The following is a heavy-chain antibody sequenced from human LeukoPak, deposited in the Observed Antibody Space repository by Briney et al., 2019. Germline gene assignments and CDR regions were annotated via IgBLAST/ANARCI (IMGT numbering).Heavy chain of an antibody. CDR1: GFTFSSYG. Sequence: GGSLRLSCAASGFTFSSYGMHWVRQAPGKGLEWVAFIRYDGSNKYYADSVKGRFTISRDNSKNTLYLQMNSLRAEDTAVYYCARDFLATNYSDSSGPIAFDIWGQGTMVTVSS. J-gene: IGHJ3*02. D-gene: IGHD3-22*01. V-gene: IGHV3-30*02. CDR2: IRYDGSNK. CDR3: ARDFLATNYSDSSGPIAFDI.